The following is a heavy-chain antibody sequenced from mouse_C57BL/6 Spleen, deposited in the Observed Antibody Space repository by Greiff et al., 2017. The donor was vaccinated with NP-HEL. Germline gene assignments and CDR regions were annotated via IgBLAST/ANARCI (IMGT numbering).Heavy chain of an antibody. J-gene: IGHJ4*01. Sequence: VNVVESGPGLVAPSQSLSITCTVSGFSLTSYGVSWVRQPPGKGLEWMGGIWGDGSTNYHSALIYRLSISKDNSTSQVFLQLNSLQTDDTATYYCAFITTVVHYAMDYWGQGTSVTVSS. CDR3: AFITTVVHYAMDY. V-gene: IGHV2-3*01. D-gene: IGHD1-1*01. CDR1: GFSLTSYG. CDR2: IWGDGST.